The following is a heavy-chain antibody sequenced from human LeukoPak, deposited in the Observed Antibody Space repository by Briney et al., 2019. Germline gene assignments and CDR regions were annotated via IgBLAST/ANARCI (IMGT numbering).Heavy chain of an antibody. D-gene: IGHD3-3*01. V-gene: IGHV3-30*18. Sequence: PGRSLRLSCAASGFTFSSYGMHWVRQAPGKGLEWVAVISYDGSNKYYADSVKGRFTISRDNSKNTLYLQMNSLRAEGTAVYYCAKDHSRFLEWLSGPSDFDYWGQGTLVTVSS. CDR1: GFTFSSYG. CDR3: AKDHSRFLEWLSGPSDFDY. J-gene: IGHJ4*02. CDR2: ISYDGSNK.